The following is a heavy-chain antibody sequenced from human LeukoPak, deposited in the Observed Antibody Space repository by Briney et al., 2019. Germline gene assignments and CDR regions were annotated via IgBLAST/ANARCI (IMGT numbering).Heavy chain of an antibody. Sequence: SETLSLTCTVSGYSISGGYYWGWIRQPPGKGLEWIGSIYHSGSTYYNPSLKSRVTISVDTSKNQFSLKLSSVTAADTAVYYCARGYYDFWSGLGYYYMDVWGKGTTVTVSS. J-gene: IGHJ6*03. CDR2: IYHSGST. CDR1: GYSISGGYY. V-gene: IGHV4-38-2*02. D-gene: IGHD3-3*01. CDR3: ARGYYDFWSGLGYYYMDV.